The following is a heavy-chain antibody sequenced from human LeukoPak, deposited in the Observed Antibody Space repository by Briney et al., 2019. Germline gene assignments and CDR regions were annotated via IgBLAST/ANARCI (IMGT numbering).Heavy chain of an antibody. V-gene: IGHV3-9*01. Sequence: GGSLRLSCAASGFTFSSYAMSWVRQAPGKGLEWVSGISWNSGSIDYADSVKGRFTISRDNAKNSLFLQMNSLRPEDTALYYCTKDMNYYGSESHYGMDVWGQGTTVTVSS. D-gene: IGHD3-10*01. CDR3: TKDMNYYGSESHYGMDV. CDR2: ISWNSGSI. J-gene: IGHJ6*02. CDR1: GFTFSSYA.